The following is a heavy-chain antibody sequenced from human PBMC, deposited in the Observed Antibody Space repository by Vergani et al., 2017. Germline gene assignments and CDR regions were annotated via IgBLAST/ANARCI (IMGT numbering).Heavy chain of an antibody. CDR1: GFTFSSYA. Sequence: EVQLLESGGGLVQPGGSLRLSCAASGFTFSSYAMSWVRQAPGKGLEWVSVIYSGGSSTYYADSVKGRFTISRDNSKNTLYLQMNSLRAEDTAVYYCAKVEWGYCSSTSCHPLDVWGKGTTVTVSS. CDR3: AKVEWGYCSSTSCHPLDV. J-gene: IGHJ6*04. D-gene: IGHD2-2*01. CDR2: IYSGGSST. V-gene: IGHV3-23*03.